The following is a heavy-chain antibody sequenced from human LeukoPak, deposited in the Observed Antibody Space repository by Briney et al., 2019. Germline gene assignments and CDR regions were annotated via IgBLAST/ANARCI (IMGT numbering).Heavy chain of an antibody. V-gene: IGHV3-23*01. D-gene: IGHD5-24*01. J-gene: IGHJ3*02. CDR1: GFTFSSYA. CDR2: ISGSGHST. CDR3: ARSGGGDGYNYGRTTDAFDI. Sequence: GGSLRLSCAASGFTFSSYAMSWVRQAPGKGLEWVSGISGSGHSTYHADSVKGRFTISRDNAKNSLYLQMNSLRAEDTAVYYCARSGGGDGYNYGRTTDAFDIWGQGTMVTVSS.